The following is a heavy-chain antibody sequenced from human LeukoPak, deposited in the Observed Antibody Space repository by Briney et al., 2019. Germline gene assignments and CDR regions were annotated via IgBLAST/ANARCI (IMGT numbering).Heavy chain of an antibody. CDR1: GFTFSSYG. CDR2: IWYDGSNK. D-gene: IGHD6-19*01. V-gene: IGHV3-33*01. Sequence: PGGSLRLSCAASGFTFSSYGMHWVRQAPGKGLEWVAVIWYDGSNKYYADSVKGRFTISRDNSKNTLYLQMNSLRAEDTAVHYCARSYSSGWSERSYFDYWGQGTLVTVSS. CDR3: ARSYSSGWSERSYFDY. J-gene: IGHJ4*02.